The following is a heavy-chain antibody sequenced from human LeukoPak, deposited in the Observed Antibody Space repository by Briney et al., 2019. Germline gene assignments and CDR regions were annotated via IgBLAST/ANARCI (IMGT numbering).Heavy chain of an antibody. V-gene: IGHV3-7*01. CDR3: ARDLSYFDY. Sequence: GGSLRLSCVASGFTFSTSWMTWVRQAPGKGLEWVANIRQDGSSKYYVDSVKGRFTISRDNAKNSLYLQMNSLRVEDTAVYYCARDLSYFDYWGQGALVTVS. CDR2: IRQDGSSK. J-gene: IGHJ4*02. CDR1: GFTFSTSW.